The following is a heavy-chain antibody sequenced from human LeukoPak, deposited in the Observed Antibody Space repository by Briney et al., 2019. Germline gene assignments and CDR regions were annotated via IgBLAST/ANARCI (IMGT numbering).Heavy chain of an antibody. D-gene: IGHD6-19*01. CDR3: ARTAYDLRGQSLVPGLDS. V-gene: IGHV3-48*03. J-gene: IGHJ4*02. CDR2: IGNIISTT. CDR1: GFTFRNYQ. Sequence: GGSLRLSCAASGFTFRNYQMNWVRQAPGKGLEWVSYIGNIISTTHYADSVRGRFTVSRDDARSSLYLQMSSLRVEDTAVYYCARTAYDLRGQSLVPGLDSWGQGTLVTVSS.